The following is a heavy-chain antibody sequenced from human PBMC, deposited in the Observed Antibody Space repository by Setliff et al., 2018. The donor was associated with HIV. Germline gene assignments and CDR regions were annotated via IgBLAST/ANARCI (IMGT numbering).Heavy chain of an antibody. CDR3: ARRRSVALSPFDY. J-gene: IGHJ4*02. CDR2: VYFGGTA. Sequence: PSETLSLTCSVSGGSMSGYYWSWIRQPPGNGLEYIGDVYFGGTANYNSSLKSRVTISIDTSRSHFSLRLTSVTAADTAVYYCARRRSVALSPFDYWGQGALVTVSS. CDR1: GGSMSGYY. V-gene: IGHV4-59*08.